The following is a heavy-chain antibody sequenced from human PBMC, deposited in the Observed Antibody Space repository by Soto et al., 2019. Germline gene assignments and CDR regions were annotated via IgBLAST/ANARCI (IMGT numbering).Heavy chain of an antibody. J-gene: IGHJ4*02. Sequence: QITLKESGPTLVKPTQTLTLTCTFSGFSLSTGAVGVGWIRQPPGEALEWLALVYYNDDIRYSPSLKDRLTITKDTSKNQVVLILTNMDLVDTATYFCAHGRSVGSTYYFEYWGQGTLVTVSS. CDR1: GFSLSTGAVG. CDR2: VYYNDDI. V-gene: IGHV2-5*01. CDR3: AHGRSVGSTYYFEY. D-gene: IGHD2-2*03.